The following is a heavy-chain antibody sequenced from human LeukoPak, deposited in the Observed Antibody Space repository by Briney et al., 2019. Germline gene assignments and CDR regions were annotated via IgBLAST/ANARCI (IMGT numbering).Heavy chain of an antibody. CDR3: ARVTWTRWVDN. V-gene: IGHV4-38-2*01. Sequence: GSLRLSCAASGFTFSSYGMSRVRQAPGKGLEWLGSIFYDGSSDYNPSLKGRVTISVDTSKNKFSLKLSSVTAADTAVYYCARVTWTRWVDNWGQGTLVTVSS. J-gene: IGHJ4*02. D-gene: IGHD3-3*01. CDR1: GFTFSSYG. CDR2: IFYDGSS.